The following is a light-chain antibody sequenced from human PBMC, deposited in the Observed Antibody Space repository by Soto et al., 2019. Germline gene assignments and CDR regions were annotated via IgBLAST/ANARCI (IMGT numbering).Light chain of an antibody. Sequence: AIRMTQSPSSFSASTGDRVTITCRASQGISSYLAWYQQKPGKAPKLLIYAASTLQSGVPSRFSGSGSGTDFTLTISCLQSEDFATSYCQHYYSYPPLTFGGGTKVEIK. CDR2: AAS. V-gene: IGKV1-8*01. CDR3: QHYYSYPPLT. J-gene: IGKJ4*01. CDR1: QGISSY.